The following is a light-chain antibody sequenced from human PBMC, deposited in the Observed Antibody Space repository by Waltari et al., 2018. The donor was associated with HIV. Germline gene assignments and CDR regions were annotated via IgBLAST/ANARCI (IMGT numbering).Light chain of an antibody. CDR1: SSDIGSYNY. CDR3: SSFTTSNTLL. CDR2: EVN. Sequence: QSALTQPASVSGSPGQSITVSCTGTSSDIGSYNYGSWYQQPPGTAPTLVVYEVNNRPSGISNRFSGSKSGTTASLTISGLQTEDEAHYYCSSFTTSNTLLFGGGTKVTVL. V-gene: IGLV2-14*01. J-gene: IGLJ2*01.